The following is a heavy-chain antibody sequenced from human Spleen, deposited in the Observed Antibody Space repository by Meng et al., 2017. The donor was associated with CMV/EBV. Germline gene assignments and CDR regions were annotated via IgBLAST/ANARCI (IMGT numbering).Heavy chain of an antibody. D-gene: IGHD1-26*01. CDR2: IIPIFGTA. CDR1: GGTFSSYA. Sequence: QVQLGRSGAEGKKPGSSVKVSCKASGGTFSSYAISWVRQAPGQGLEWMGGIIPIFGTANYAQKFQGRVTITADESTSTAYMELSSLRSEDTAVYYCAVLVGATSGDYFDYWGQGTLVTVSS. V-gene: IGHV1-69*12. J-gene: IGHJ4*02. CDR3: AVLVGATSGDYFDY.